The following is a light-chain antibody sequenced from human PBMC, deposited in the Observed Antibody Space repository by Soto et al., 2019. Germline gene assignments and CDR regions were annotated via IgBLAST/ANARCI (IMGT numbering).Light chain of an antibody. CDR1: QSVGSY. V-gene: IGKV3-11*01. J-gene: IGKJ4*01. CDR3: QQRSDWPST. CDR2: DAS. Sequence: EIVLTQSPATLSLSPGDRATLSCRASQSVGSYLGWYQQRPGQAPRLLIYDASNTATGIPARFSGSGSGTDFTLTISSLEPEDFAVYYCQQRSDWPSTFGGGTKVEIK.